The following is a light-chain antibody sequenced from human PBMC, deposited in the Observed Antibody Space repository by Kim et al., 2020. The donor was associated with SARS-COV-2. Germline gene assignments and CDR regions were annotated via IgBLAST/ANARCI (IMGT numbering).Light chain of an antibody. CDR1: QSISSQ. J-gene: IGKJ3*01. V-gene: IGKV1-39*01. CDR2: AAS. Sequence: ASVGDRVTITCRTTQSISSQLNWYQQKPGRASKLLISAASTLQGGVPSRFSGSGSETDFTLTISSLQPEDFATYFCQQSYITPFTFGPGTKVDIK. CDR3: QQSYITPFT.